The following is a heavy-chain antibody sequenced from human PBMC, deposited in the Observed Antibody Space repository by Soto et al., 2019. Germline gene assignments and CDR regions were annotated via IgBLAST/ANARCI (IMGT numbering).Heavy chain of an antibody. Sequence: QLQLQESGPGLVKPSETLSLTCTVSGGPISSTIYYWGWIRQPPGKGLEWIGSIYYRGTTTYNPSLKSRVTISVDTHKNQFSLKLSSVTAADTAVYYCASHRRSSSWSSAPWYFDLWGRGTLVTVAA. CDR2: IYYRGTT. D-gene: IGHD6-13*01. CDR1: GGPISSTIYY. V-gene: IGHV4-39*01. J-gene: IGHJ2*01. CDR3: ASHRRSSSWSSAPWYFDL.